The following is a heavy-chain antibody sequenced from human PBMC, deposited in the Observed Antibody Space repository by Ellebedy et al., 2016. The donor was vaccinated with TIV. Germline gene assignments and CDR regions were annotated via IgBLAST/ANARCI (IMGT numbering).Heavy chain of an antibody. J-gene: IGHJ4*02. V-gene: IGHV4-34*01. Sequence: MPSETLSLTCAVYGGSFSGYYWSWIRQPPGKGLEWIGEINHSGSTNYNPSLKSRVTISVDTSKNQFSLKLSSVTAADTAVYYCAISSDSSSSVDYWGQGTLVTVSS. CDR3: AISSDSSSSVDY. CDR2: INHSGST. CDR1: GGSFSGYY. D-gene: IGHD6-6*01.